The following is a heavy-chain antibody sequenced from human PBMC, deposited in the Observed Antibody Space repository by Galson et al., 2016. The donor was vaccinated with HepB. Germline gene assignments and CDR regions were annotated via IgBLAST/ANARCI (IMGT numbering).Heavy chain of an antibody. J-gene: IGHJ4*02. CDR2: IYYNGST. CDR1: GGSISSYY. CDR3: ARSLGYSTGGPPPEFDY. D-gene: IGHD6-25*01. V-gene: IGHV4-59*01. Sequence: SETLSLTCTVSGGSISSYYWSWIRQPPGKGLEWIGYIYYNGSTNYNPSLKSRVTISVDTSKNQFSLKLSSVTAADTAVYYCARSLGYSTGGPPPEFDYWGQGTLVTVSS.